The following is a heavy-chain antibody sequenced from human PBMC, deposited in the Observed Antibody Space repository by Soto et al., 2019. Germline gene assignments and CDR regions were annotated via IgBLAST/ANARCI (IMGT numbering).Heavy chain of an antibody. CDR1: GYTFTSYD. Sequence: ASVKVSCKASGYTFTSYDINWVRQATGQGLECMGWMNPNSGNTGYAQKFQGRVTMTRNTSISTAYMELSRLRSEDTAVYYCARGRYRDYGDYDFDYWGQGTLVTVSS. CDR2: MNPNSGNT. J-gene: IGHJ4*02. CDR3: ARGRYRDYGDYDFDY. D-gene: IGHD4-17*01. V-gene: IGHV1-8*01.